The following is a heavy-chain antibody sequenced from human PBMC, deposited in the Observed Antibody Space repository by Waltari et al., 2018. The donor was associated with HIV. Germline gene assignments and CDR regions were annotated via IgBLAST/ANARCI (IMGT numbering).Heavy chain of an antibody. J-gene: IGHJ4*02. V-gene: IGHV5-51*01. CDR1: GSRFTSYW. D-gene: IGHD6-19*01. CDR3: ARASQWLEGVFDY. CDR2: IFPGDSET. Sequence: DVQLVQSGAAVKKPGASLKISCTASGSRFTSYWLGWVRQMPGKGLEWMGIIFPGDSETRYNPSFQGQITSSTDKSISTAYLQWSSLKASDTAMYYCARASQWLEGVFDYWGQGTLVTVSS.